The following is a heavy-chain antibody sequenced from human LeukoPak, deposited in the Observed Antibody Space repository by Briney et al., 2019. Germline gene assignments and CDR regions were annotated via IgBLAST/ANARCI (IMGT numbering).Heavy chain of an antibody. V-gene: IGHV3-23*01. D-gene: IGHD3-22*01. J-gene: IGHJ4*02. CDR1: GFTFSSYA. Sequence: PGGSLRLSCAASGFTFSSYAISWVRQAPGKGLEWVSVISGSDSRTDYADSVKGRLTISRDNSKNTLYLQMNSLRAEDTAVYYCAKDRGDYHDSGGFDFWGQGTLVTVSS. CDR2: ISGSDSRT. CDR3: AKDRGDYHDSGGFDF.